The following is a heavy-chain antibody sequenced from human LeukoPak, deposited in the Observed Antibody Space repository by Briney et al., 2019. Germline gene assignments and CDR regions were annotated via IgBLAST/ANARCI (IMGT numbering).Heavy chain of an antibody. V-gene: IGHV4-59*12. CDR2: IYYSGST. CDR1: GGSISNNY. CDR3: ARGGTAMANYYYGMDV. Sequence: ESSETLSLTCTVSGGSISNNYWSWVRRPPGKGLEWIGYIYYSGSTNYNPSLKSRVTISVDRSKNQFSLKLSSVTAADTAVYYCARGGTAMANYYYGMDVWGQGTTVTVSS. D-gene: IGHD5-18*01. J-gene: IGHJ6*02.